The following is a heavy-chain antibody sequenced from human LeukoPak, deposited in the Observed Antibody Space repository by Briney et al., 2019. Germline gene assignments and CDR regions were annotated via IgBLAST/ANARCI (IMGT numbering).Heavy chain of an antibody. CDR2: ISYDGSNK. V-gene: IGHV3-30*04. CDR3: ARVRVGATAKGHYFDY. D-gene: IGHD1-26*01. Sequence: GGSLRLSCAASGFTFSDYSMHWVRQAPGKGLEWVAFISYDGSNKFYADSVKGRFTISRDNSRYTLSLQMNSLRAEDTALYYCARVRVGATAKGHYFDYWGQGTLVTVSS. J-gene: IGHJ4*02. CDR1: GFTFSDYS.